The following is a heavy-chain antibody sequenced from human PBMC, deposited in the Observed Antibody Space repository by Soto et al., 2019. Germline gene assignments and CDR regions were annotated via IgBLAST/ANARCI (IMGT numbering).Heavy chain of an antibody. CDR1: GYTFTSYD. Sequence: QVQLVQSGAEVKKPGASVKVSCKASGYTFTSYDINWVRQATGQGLEWMGWMNPNSGNTDYAQKVQGRVTMTRNTSRSTAYMELSSLRSEGTAVYYCARAQANYGMDVWGQGTTVTVSS. V-gene: IGHV1-8*01. J-gene: IGHJ6*02. CDR3: ARAQANYGMDV. CDR2: MNPNSGNT.